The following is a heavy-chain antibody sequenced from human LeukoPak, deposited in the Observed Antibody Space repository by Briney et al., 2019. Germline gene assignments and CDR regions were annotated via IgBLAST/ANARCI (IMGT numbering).Heavy chain of an antibody. CDR2: IYPGVSDT. CDR3: ARRIYYDSSGYGLDY. J-gene: IGHJ4*02. Sequence: GESLKISCKGSGYSFTSYWIGWVRQMPGKGLEWMGIIYPGVSDTRYSPSFHGQVTISADKSISTAYLQWSSLKASDTAIYYGARRIYYDSSGYGLDYWGQGILVTVSS. CDR1: GYSFTSYW. V-gene: IGHV5-51*01. D-gene: IGHD3-22*01.